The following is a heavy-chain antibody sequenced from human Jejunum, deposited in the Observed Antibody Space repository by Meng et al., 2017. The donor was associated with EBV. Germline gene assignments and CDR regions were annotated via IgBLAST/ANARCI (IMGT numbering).Heavy chain of an antibody. CDR3: ARDQNGSYFAY. D-gene: IGHD1-26*01. Sequence: QVQPQEWGPGLVKPLWTLALTLPVAGGSVRSGGYYWSWIRQPPGKGLEWIGYIYNSESTNYKSSLKSRVTISADTSKNQFSLRLSSVTAADTAVYYCARDQNGSYFAYWGQGTLVTVSS. J-gene: IGHJ4*02. CDR1: GGSVRSGGYY. CDR2: IYNSEST. V-gene: IGHV4-61*08.